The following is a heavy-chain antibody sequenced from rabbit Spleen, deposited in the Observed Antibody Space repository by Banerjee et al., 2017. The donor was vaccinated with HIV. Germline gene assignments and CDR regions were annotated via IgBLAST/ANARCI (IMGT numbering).Heavy chain of an antibody. J-gene: IGHJ4*01. D-gene: IGHD4-1*01. Sequence: EESGGDLVKPEGSLTLTCKASGLDFSSSYWICWVRQAPGKGLEWIGCIHIVRGKAYYANWAKGRFTISKTSTTVTLQMTSLTAADTAKYFCARDLAGVIGWNFYLWGQGTLVTVS. CDR2: IHIVRGKA. CDR3: ARDLAGVIGWNFYL. V-gene: IGHV1S45*01. CDR1: GLDFSSSYW.